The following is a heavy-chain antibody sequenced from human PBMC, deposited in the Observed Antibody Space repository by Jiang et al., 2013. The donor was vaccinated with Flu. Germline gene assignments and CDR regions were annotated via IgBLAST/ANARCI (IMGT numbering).Heavy chain of an antibody. D-gene: IGHD2-15*01. CDR3: ARDGVYCSGGSCYSDY. CDR1: GFTFSNYA. V-gene: IGHV3-69-1*01. J-gene: IGHJ4*02. Sequence: RLSCAASGFTFSNYAMHWVRQAPGKGLEYVSAISSSSTIYYADSVKGRFTISRDNAKNSLYLQMNSLRAEDTAVYYCARDGVYCSGGSCYSDYWGQGTLVTVSS. CDR2: ISSSSTI.